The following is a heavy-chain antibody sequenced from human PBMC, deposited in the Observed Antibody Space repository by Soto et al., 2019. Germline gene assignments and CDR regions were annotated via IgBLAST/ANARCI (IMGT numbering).Heavy chain of an antibody. CDR3: ARGRNAAYGWHYTMDV. V-gene: IGHV1-46*04. CDR1: GYTFTSYY. Sequence: EASVKVSCKASGYTFTSYYMHWVRQAPGQGLEWMGIINPSGGSTRYAQKLQGRVTMTRDTSTSTVYMELSSLRSEDTAVYYFARGRNAAYGWHYTMDVWGKGTTVTVSS. CDR2: INPSGGST. D-gene: IGHD4-17*01. J-gene: IGHJ6*04.